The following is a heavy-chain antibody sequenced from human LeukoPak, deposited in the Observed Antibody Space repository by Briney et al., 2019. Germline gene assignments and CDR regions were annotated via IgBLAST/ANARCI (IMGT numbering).Heavy chain of an antibody. V-gene: IGHV3-30*18. Sequence: GGSLRLSCAASGFTFSTYGMHWVRQAPGKGLEWVAVTSYDGSKKYYADSVKGRFTISRDNSKNTLFLQMNSLRPEDTAVYYCAKDQQLQERRWGFYFDYWGQGTLVTVSS. J-gene: IGHJ4*02. CDR2: TSYDGSKK. D-gene: IGHD6-13*01. CDR3: AKDQQLQERRWGFYFDY. CDR1: GFTFSTYG.